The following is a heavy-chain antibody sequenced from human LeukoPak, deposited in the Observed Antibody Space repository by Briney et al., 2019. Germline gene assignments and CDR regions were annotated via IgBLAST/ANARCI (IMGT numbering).Heavy chain of an antibody. Sequence: PGGSLRLSCAASGFTFSSYGMHWVRQAPGKGLEWVAVISYDGSNKYYADSVKGRFTISRDNSKNTLYLQMNSLRAEDTAVYYCAKASQPLLWFGESFDYWGQGTLVTVSS. V-gene: IGHV3-30*18. CDR3: AKASQPLLWFGESFDY. J-gene: IGHJ4*02. D-gene: IGHD3-10*01. CDR1: GFTFSSYG. CDR2: ISYDGSNK.